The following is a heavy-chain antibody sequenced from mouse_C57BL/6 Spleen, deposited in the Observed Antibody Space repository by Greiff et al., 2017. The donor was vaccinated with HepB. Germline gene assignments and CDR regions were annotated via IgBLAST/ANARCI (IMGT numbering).Heavy chain of an antibody. J-gene: IGHJ2*01. CDR1: GYTFTSYW. CDR3: ARGGLFDY. CDR2: IDPSDSYT. Sequence: QVQLQQPGAELVKPGASVKLSCKASGYTFTSYWMQWVKQRPGQGLEWIGEIDPSDSYTNYNQKFKGKATLTVYTSSSTAYMQLSSLTSEDSAVYYCARGGLFDYWGQGTTLTVSS. V-gene: IGHV1-50*01.